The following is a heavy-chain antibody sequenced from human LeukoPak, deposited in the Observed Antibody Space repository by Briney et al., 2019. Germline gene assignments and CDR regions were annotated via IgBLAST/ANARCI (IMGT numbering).Heavy chain of an antibody. J-gene: IGHJ5*02. V-gene: IGHV3-53*01. D-gene: IGHD1-26*01. CDR1: GFTVSSNY. Sequence: GGSLRLSCAASGFTVSSNYMSWARQAPGKGLEWVSVIYSGGSTYYADAVKGRFTISTDNSKNPLYLQMNSLRAEDTAVYYCERVEGGWFDPWGQGTLVTVPS. CDR2: IYSGGST. CDR3: ERVEGGWFDP.